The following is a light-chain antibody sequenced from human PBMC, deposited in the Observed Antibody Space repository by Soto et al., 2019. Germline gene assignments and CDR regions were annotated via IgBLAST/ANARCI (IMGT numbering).Light chain of an antibody. Sequence: EIVLTQSLATRSLSPGERATLSCRDSQSVSSYLAWYQQKPGQAPRLLIYDASNRATGIPARFSGSGSGTDFTLTISSLEPEDFAVYYCQQRSNWPPITVGQGTRLEIK. J-gene: IGKJ5*01. CDR2: DAS. V-gene: IGKV3-11*01. CDR3: QQRSNWPPIT. CDR1: QSVSSY.